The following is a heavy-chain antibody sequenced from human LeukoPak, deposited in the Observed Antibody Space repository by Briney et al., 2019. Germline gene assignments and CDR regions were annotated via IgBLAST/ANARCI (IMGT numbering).Heavy chain of an antibody. V-gene: IGHV3-23*01. CDR2: ISGSGGST. D-gene: IGHD2-8*01. CDR3: AKDLGVYAIFSSGYFDY. J-gene: IGHJ4*02. CDR1: GFTFSSYA. Sequence: GGSLRLSCAASGFTFSSYAMSWVRQAPGKGLEWVSAISGSGGSTYYADSVKGRFTISRDNSKNTLYLQMNGLRAEDTAVYYCAKDLGVYAIFSSGYFDYWGQGTLVTVSS.